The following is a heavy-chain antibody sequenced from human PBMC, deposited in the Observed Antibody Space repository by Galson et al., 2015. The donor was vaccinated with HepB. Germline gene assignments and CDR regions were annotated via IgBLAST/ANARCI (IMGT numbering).Heavy chain of an antibody. V-gene: IGHV2-70*04. J-gene: IGHJ6*02. CDR3: ARTSGYNYGGCYYYGMDV. Sequence: PALVKPTQTLTLTCSCSGFSLITSAMRVGWIRQPPGKALEWLARIDWDDKKFYSTSLRTRLTISKDTSKNQVVLTMTDMDPVDTATYFCARTSGYNYGGCYYYGMDVWGQGTTVTVSS. D-gene: IGHD5-18*01. CDR1: GFSLITSAMR. CDR2: IDWDDKK.